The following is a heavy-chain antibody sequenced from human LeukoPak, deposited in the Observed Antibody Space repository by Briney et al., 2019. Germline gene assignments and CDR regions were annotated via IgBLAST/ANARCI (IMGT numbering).Heavy chain of an antibody. D-gene: IGHD6-13*01. V-gene: IGHV3-21*01. J-gene: IGHJ4*02. CDR2: ISSSSSYI. CDR1: GFTFSSYS. CDR3: ARGKAAQYYFDY. Sequence: GGSLRLSCAASGFTFSSYSMNWVRQAPGKGLEWVSSISSSSSYIYYADSVKGRFTISRDNAKNSLYLQMNSLRAEDTAVYYCARGKAAQYYFDYWGQGTLVTVSS.